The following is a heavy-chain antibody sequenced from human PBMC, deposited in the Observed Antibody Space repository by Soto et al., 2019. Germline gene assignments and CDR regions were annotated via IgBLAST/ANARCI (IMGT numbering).Heavy chain of an antibody. J-gene: IGHJ5*02. V-gene: IGHV3-64D*06. CDR2: ISSNGDSI. CDR3: VKGSGSGSMYNWFDP. Sequence: SCSASGFTFSTYAMHWVRQAPGKGLEYVSSISSNGDSIYYADSVKGRFIISRDYSKNTVYLQMSSLRVEDTALYYCVKGSGSGSMYNWFDPWGQGTLVTVSS. CDR1: GFTFSTYA. D-gene: IGHD3-10*01.